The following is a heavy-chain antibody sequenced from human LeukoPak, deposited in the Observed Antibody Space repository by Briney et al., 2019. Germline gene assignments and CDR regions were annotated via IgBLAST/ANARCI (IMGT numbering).Heavy chain of an antibody. CDR1: GGSFSGYY. CDR3: ARGPKWLRSQLDY. V-gene: IGHV4-34*01. CDR2: INHSGST. Sequence: SETLSLTCAVYGGSFSGYYWSWIRQPPGKGLEWIGEINHSGSTNYNPSLKSRGTISVDTSKNQFSLKLSSVTAADTAVYYCARGPKWLRSQLDYWGQGTLVTVSS. J-gene: IGHJ4*02. D-gene: IGHD5-12*01.